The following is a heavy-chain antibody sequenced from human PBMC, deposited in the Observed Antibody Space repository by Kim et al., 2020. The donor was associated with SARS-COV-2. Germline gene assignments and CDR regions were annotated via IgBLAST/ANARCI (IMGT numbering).Heavy chain of an antibody. V-gene: IGHV1-69*01. J-gene: IGHJ5*02. CDR3: ALRDGYNYDWFDP. D-gene: IGHD5-12*01. Sequence: YDQQFQGRVTITADDSTSPAYRELSSLRSEDTAVYYCALRDGYNYDWFDPWGQGTLVTVSS.